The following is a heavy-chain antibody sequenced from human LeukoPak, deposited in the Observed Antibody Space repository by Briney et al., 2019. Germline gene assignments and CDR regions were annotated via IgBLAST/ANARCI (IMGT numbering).Heavy chain of an antibody. V-gene: IGHV3-20*04. CDR1: GFTFDDYG. J-gene: IGHJ4*02. CDR2: INWNGGST. CDR3: ARDFSYYYHSSGSFDY. Sequence: GGSLRLSCAASGFTFDDYGMSWVRQAPGKGLEWVSGINWNGGSTGYADSVKGRFTISRDNAKNSLYLQMNSLRAEDTALYYCARDFSYYYHSSGSFDYWGQGTLVTVSS. D-gene: IGHD3-22*01.